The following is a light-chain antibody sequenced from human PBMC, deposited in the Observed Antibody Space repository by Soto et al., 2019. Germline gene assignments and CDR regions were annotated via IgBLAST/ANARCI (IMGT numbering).Light chain of an antibody. Sequence: EVVLTQSPGSLSLSPGESAALSCRASQTVRDDYFAWYQQRPGQAPRLLISRASRRAAGIPDRFTGSGSGTDFTLSISRVDPEDLAVYFCQQYGSSPRTFGQGTKLEI. CDR2: RAS. CDR3: QQYGSSPRT. J-gene: IGKJ2*01. V-gene: IGKV3-20*01. CDR1: QTVRDDY.